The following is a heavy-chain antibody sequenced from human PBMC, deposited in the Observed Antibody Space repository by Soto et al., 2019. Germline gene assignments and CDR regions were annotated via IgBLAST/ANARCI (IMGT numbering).Heavy chain of an antibody. J-gene: IGHJ4*02. CDR3: AREHSSSWRFDY. CDR2: MNPNSGNT. V-gene: IGHV1-8*01. Sequence: QVQLVQSGAEVKKPGASVKVSCKASGYTFTSYDINWVRQATGQGLEWMGWMNPNSGNTGYAQKFQGXVXXXRXPSISTAYMDLSSLRSEDTAVYYCAREHSSSWRFDYWGQGTLVTVSS. CDR1: GYTFTSYD. D-gene: IGHD6-13*01.